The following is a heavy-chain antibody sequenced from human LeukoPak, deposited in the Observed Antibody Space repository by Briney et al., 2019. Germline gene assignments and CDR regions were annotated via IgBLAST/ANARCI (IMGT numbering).Heavy chain of an antibody. J-gene: IGHJ4*02. CDR1: GFTFSSYE. CDR2: ISTNGVNI. D-gene: IGHD3-22*01. V-gene: IGHV3-48*03. CDR3: ARLDYDSSGG. Sequence: GGSLRLSCAASGFTFSSYEMNWVRQAPGKGLEWLSYISTNGVNIHYADSVKGRFTISRDNGKNSLYLQMNSLRAEDTAVYYCARLDYDSSGGWGQGTLVTVSS.